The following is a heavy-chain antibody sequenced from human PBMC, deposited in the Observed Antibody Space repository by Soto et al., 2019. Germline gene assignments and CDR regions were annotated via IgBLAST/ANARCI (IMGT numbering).Heavy chain of an antibody. D-gene: IGHD2-2*01. CDR2: IIPILGIA. CDR1: GGTFSSYT. CDR3: ARAGYCSSTSCYDG. Sequence: QVQLVQSGAEVKKPGSSVKVSCKASGGTFSSYTISWVRQAPGQGLEWMGRIIPILGIANYAQKFQGRVTITAEKSTSTAYMELSSLRSEDTAVYYCARAGYCSSTSCYDGWGQGTLVTVSS. J-gene: IGHJ4*02. V-gene: IGHV1-69*02.